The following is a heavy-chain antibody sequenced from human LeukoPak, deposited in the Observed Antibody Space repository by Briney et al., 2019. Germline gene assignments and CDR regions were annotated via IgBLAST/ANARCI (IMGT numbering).Heavy chain of an antibody. CDR2: IYYSGST. J-gene: IGHJ4*02. V-gene: IGHV4-59*01. Sequence: SETLSLTCTVSGGSITSYYWGWIRQSPGKGLEWIGYIYYSGSTNYNPSLKSRVTISVETSKNQFSVKLTSVTAADTVVYYCARDGSAVAGKFDYWGQGTLVAVSS. CDR1: GGSITSYY. D-gene: IGHD6-19*01. CDR3: ARDGSAVAGKFDY.